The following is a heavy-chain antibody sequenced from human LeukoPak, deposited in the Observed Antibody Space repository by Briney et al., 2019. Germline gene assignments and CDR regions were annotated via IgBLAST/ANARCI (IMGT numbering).Heavy chain of an antibody. D-gene: IGHD3-9*01. J-gene: IGHJ4*02. CDR3: ARLAPGNYDILTGDPKVVFDY. Sequence: SETLSLTCTVSGGSISSFFWSWIRQPPGKGLEWIGYVHSSGSTKYNPSLRSRLIISVDMSKNQFSLKLRSVSVADTAVYYCARLAPGNYDILTGDPKVVFDYWGQGALVTVSS. CDR2: VHSSGST. V-gene: IGHV4-59*01. CDR1: GGSISSFF.